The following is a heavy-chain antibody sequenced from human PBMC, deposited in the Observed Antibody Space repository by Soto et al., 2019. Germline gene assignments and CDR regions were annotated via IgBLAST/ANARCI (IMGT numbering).Heavy chain of an antibody. CDR2: ISAHNGNT. J-gene: IGHJ4*02. D-gene: IGHD1-1*01. CDR3: ARGRYGDY. V-gene: IGHV1-18*01. CDR1: GYAFTPYG. Sequence: QVHLVQSGAEVKKPGASGRVSCKGSGYAFTPYGITWLRQAPGQGLEWMGWISAHNGNTNYAQKLQGRVTVTRDTSMSTAYMELRSLRSDDTAVYYCARGRYGDYWGQGALVTVSS.